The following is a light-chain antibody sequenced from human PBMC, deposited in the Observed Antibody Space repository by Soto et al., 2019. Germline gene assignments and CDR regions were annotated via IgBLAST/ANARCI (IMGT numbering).Light chain of an antibody. CDR3: SSFTISSTWV. CDR2: EVS. CDR1: NSDVGGLNY. J-gene: IGLJ3*02. V-gene: IGLV2-14*01. Sequence: QSALTQPASVSGSPGQSITISCTGTNSDVGGLNYVSWYQHHPGNAPKLIIYEVSYRPSGVSDRFSGSKSDNTASLTISGLQTDDEADYYCSSFTISSTWVFGGGTKVTAL.